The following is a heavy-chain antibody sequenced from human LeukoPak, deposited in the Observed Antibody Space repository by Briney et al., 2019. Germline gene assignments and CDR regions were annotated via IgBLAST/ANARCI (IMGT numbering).Heavy chain of an antibody. CDR2: INHSGST. J-gene: IGHJ4*02. Sequence: PSETLSLTCAVYGGSFSGYYWSWIRQPPGKGLEWIGEINHSGSTNYNPSLKSRVTISVDTSKNQFSLKLSSVTAADTAVYYCARGPSRGQTDSSGYYYYWGQGTLVTVSS. V-gene: IGHV4-34*01. D-gene: IGHD3-22*01. CDR1: GGSFSGYY. CDR3: ARGPSRGQTDSSGYYYY.